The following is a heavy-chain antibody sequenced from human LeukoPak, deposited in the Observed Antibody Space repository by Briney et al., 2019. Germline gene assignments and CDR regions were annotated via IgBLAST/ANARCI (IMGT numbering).Heavy chain of an antibody. CDR1: GFTFDDYA. D-gene: IGHD2-2*01. V-gene: IGHV3-9*01. Sequence: GGSLRLSCAASGFTFDDYAMHWVRQAPGKGLEWVSGISWNSGSIGYADSVKGRFTISRDNSKNTLYLQMNSLRAEDTAVYYCAKDIEVVPAATCFDYWGQGTLVTVSS. J-gene: IGHJ4*02. CDR3: AKDIEVVPAATCFDY. CDR2: ISWNSGSI.